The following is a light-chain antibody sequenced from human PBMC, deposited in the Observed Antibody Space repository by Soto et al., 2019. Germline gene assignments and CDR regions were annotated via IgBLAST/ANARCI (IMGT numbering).Light chain of an antibody. CDR1: SSDVRAYKY. V-gene: IGLV2-14*01. J-gene: IGLJ2*01. CDR3: ISFISSHTLVE. CDR2: EDS. Sequence: QSVLTQPASVSGSPGQSITISCTAASSDVRAYKYVSWYQRHPGKAPKLVIYEDSHRPSGVSNRFSGSKSGNTASLTISGLQAEDEADYYCISFISSHTLVEFGGGTKVTVL.